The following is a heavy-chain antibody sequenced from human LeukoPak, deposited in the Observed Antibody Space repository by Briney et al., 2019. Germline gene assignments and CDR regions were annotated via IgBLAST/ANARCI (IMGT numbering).Heavy chain of an antibody. CDR3: ARGGTTVTPGLLWFDP. CDR1: GGSISSHY. V-gene: IGHV4-59*11. D-gene: IGHD4-17*01. Sequence: ETSETLSLTCSVSGGSISSHYWSWIRQPPGKGLEWIGYIYYSGSTKYNPSLKSRVTISVDTSKNQFSLKLSSVTAADTAVYYCARGGTTVTPGLLWFDPWGQGTLVTVSS. J-gene: IGHJ5*02. CDR2: IYYSGST.